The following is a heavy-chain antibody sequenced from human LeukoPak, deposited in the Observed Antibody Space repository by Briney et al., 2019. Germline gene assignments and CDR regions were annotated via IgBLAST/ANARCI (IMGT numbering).Heavy chain of an antibody. CDR1: GGSISTYY. CDR3: ARAGGFYYYDSSGYSY. CDR2: IHYSGST. V-gene: IGHV4-59*12. J-gene: IGHJ4*02. Sequence: TTSETLSLTCTVSGGSISTYYWSWIRQPPGKGLEWIGYIHYSGSTNYNPSLKSRVTISVDTSKNQFSLKLSSVTAADTAVYYCARAGGFYYYDSSGYSYWGQGTLVTVSS. D-gene: IGHD3-22*01.